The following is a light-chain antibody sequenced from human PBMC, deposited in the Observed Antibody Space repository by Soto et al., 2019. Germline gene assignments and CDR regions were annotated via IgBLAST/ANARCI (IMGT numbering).Light chain of an antibody. V-gene: IGKV3-11*01. J-gene: IGKJ4*01. CDR1: QSVSSY. CDR3: QQRSNWPST. Sequence: EIVLTQSPATLSLSPGERAALSCRASQSVSSYLAWYQQKPGQAPRLLIYDASKRATGIPDRFSGSGSGTDFTLTISSLEPEDGAVYFCQQRSNWPSTFGGGTKVEI. CDR2: DAS.